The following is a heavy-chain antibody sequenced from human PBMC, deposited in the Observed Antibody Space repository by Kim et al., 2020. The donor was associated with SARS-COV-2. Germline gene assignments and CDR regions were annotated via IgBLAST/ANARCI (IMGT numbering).Heavy chain of an antibody. J-gene: IGHJ6*02. CDR2: IIPIFGTA. CDR3: AASTYDYVWGGYYYYGMDV. CDR1: GGTFSSYA. D-gene: IGHD3-16*01. Sequence: SVTVSCKASGGTFSSYAISWVRQAPGQGLEWMGGIIPIFGTANYAQKFQGRVTITADESTSTAYMELSSLRSEDTAVYYCAASTYDYVWGGYYYYGMDVWGQGTTVTVSS. V-gene: IGHV1-69*13.